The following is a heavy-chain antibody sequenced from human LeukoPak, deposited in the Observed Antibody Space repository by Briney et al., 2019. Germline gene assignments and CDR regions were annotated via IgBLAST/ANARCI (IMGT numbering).Heavy chain of an antibody. CDR1: GFTFSSYA. Sequence: GGSLRLSCAASGFTFSSYAMSWVRQAPGKGLEWASAISGSGGSTYYADSVKGRFTISRDNSKITLYLQMNSLRAEDTAVYYCAKAVRGSSWPIYFDYWGQGTLVTVSS. V-gene: IGHV3-23*01. CDR3: AKAVRGSSWPIYFDY. J-gene: IGHJ4*02. CDR2: ISGSGGST. D-gene: IGHD6-13*01.